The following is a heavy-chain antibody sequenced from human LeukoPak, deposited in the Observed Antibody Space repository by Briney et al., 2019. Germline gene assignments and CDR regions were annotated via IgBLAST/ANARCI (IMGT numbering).Heavy chain of an antibody. CDR1: GGSVSSGISY. V-gene: IGHV4-61*01. J-gene: IGHJ4*02. CDR2: ISDSGGS. Sequence: PSETLSLTCSVSGGSVSSGISYWSWIRQPPGEGLEWIAYISDSGGSDYNPSLRGRVTISLDTSKNQFSLRLTSVTAADTAVYYCAREMATIVNQFDYWGQGTLVTVSS. CDR3: AREMATIVNQFDY. D-gene: IGHD5-24*01.